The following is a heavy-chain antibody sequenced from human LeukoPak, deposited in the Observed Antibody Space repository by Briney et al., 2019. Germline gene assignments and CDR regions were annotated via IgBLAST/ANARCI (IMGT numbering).Heavy chain of an antibody. D-gene: IGHD5-24*01. Sequence: KPSETLSLTCTVSGGSISSSSYYWGWIRQPPGKGLEWIGSIYYSGSTYYNPSLKSRVTISVDTSKNQFSLKLSSVTAADTAVYYCARNEDGYNYPLRYWGQGTLVTVSS. CDR1: GGSISSSSYY. CDR2: IYYSGST. V-gene: IGHV4-39*01. CDR3: ARNEDGYNYPLRY. J-gene: IGHJ4*02.